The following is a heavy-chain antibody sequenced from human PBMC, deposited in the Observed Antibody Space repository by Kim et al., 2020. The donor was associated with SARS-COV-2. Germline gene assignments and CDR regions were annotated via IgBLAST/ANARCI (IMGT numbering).Heavy chain of an antibody. CDR3: AREVGEDYGDYLERSESSTGTFDY. Sequence: SVKVSCKASGGTFSSYAISWVRQAPGQGLEWMGRIIPILGIANYAQKFQGRVTITAAKSTSTAYMELSSLRSEDTAVYYCAREVGEDYGDYLERSESSTGTFDYWGQGTLVTVSS. V-gene: IGHV1-69*04. J-gene: IGHJ4*02. D-gene: IGHD4-17*01. CDR2: IIPILGIA. CDR1: GGTFSSYA.